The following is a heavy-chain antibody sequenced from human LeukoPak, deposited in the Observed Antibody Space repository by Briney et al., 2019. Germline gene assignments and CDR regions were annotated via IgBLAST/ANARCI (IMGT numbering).Heavy chain of an antibody. V-gene: IGHV1-69*05. J-gene: IGHJ4*02. CDR2: IIPIFGTA. CDR3: ARPPLRGYSGYDPFDY. D-gene: IGHD5-12*01. Sequence: SVKVSCKASGGTFSSYAISWVRQAPGQGLEWMGRIIPIFGTANYAQKFQGRVTITTDESTSTAYMELSSLRSEDTAVYYCARPPLRGYSGYDPFDYWGQGTLVTVSS. CDR1: GGTFSSYA.